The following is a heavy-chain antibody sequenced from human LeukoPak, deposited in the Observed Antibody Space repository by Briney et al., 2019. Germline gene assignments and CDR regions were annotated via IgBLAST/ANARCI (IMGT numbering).Heavy chain of an antibody. V-gene: IGHV4-4*09. CDR1: GGSISSYY. Sequence: PSETLSLTCTVSGGSISSYYWSWIRQPPGKGLEWIGYIYTSGSTNYNPSLKSRVTISVDTSKNQFSLKLNSVTAADTALYYCARHGTGLKAFNAWGQGTMVTVSS. CDR3: ARHGTGLKAFNA. CDR2: IYTSGST. D-gene: IGHD1-14*01. J-gene: IGHJ3*01.